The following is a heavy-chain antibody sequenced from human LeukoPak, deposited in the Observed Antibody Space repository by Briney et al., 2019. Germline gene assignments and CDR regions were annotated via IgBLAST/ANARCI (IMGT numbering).Heavy chain of an antibody. V-gene: IGHV1-18*01. J-gene: IGHJ4*02. D-gene: IGHD3-3*01. CDR1: GYTFTSYG. CDR3: AREHEGVLEWDKDLDY. CDR2: ISAYNGNT. Sequence: ASVKVSCKASGYTFTSYGISWVRQAPGQGLEWMGWISAYNGNTNYAQKLQGRVTMTTDTSTNTAYMELRSLRSDDTAVYYCAREHEGVLEWDKDLDYWGQGTLVTVSS.